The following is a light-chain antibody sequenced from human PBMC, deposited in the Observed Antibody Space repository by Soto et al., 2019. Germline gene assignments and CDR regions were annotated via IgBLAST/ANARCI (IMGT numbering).Light chain of an antibody. Sequence: EIEMTQSPATLSVSPGERATLSCRASQSVSSSLAWYQQKPGQAPRLLIYGASTRATDIPARFSGSGSGTEFTLTISSLQSEDFAVYYCQQYNNWKTFGQGTKLEIK. CDR2: GAS. V-gene: IGKV3-15*01. CDR1: QSVSSS. J-gene: IGKJ2*01. CDR3: QQYNNWKT.